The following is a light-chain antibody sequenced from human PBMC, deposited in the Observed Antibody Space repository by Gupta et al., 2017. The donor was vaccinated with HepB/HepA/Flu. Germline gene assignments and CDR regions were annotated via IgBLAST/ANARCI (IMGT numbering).Light chain of an antibody. J-gene: IGLJ3*02. Sequence: SLDLRQPPPVSVPPGQTARTPFSGDALPKQYAYWYQQKPGQAPVLVIYKDSERPSGSPERFSGSSSGTTVTLTISGGQAEDEADYYCQSADSSGTYHWVFGGGTKLTVL. CDR2: KDS. CDR1: ALPKQY. CDR3: QSADSSGTYHWV. V-gene: IGLV3-25*03.